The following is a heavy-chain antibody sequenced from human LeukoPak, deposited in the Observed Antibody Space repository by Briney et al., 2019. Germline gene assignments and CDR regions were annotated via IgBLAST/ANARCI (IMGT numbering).Heavy chain of an antibody. CDR3: ARSAYSSGFYYFDF. Sequence: SETLSLTCTVSGGSISNYYWSWIRQPPGKGLEWIGYIYYSGTTNYNPSLKSRVTMSIDTSKNQFSLKLRSVTAADTAVYYCARSAYSSGFYYFDFWGQGALVTVSS. CDR1: GGSISNYY. J-gene: IGHJ4*02. CDR2: IYYSGTT. V-gene: IGHV4-59*08. D-gene: IGHD3-22*01.